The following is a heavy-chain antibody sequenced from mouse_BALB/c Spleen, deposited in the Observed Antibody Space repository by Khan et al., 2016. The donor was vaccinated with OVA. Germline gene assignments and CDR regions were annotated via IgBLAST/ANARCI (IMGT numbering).Heavy chain of an antibody. J-gene: IGHJ2*01. CDR2: INPSNGRT. V-gene: IGHV1S81*02. CDR3: ARLLIYFDY. D-gene: IGHD2-1*01. Sequence: QVQLQQPGAELVNPGASVNLSCKASGYTLTSYWMHWVKQRPGQGLEWIGEINPSNGRTNYNAKFKSKATLTVDKSSSTAYMQLSSPTSEDSAVYYCARLLIYFDYWGQGTTLTVSS. CDR1: GYTLTSYW.